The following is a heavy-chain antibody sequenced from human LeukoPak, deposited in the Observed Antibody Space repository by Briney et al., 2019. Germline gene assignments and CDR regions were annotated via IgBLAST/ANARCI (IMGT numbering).Heavy chain of an antibody. CDR2: ISYDGSNK. Sequence: PGGSLNLSGPPSELTFSTYGRPWVRRPPAKGLEGGPVISYDGSNKYYADSVKGRLTISRDNSKNTLYLQMNSLRAEDTAVYYCARSIAAAGPRGYFDYWGQGTLVTVSS. D-gene: IGHD6-13*01. CDR3: ARSIAAAGPRGYFDY. J-gene: IGHJ4*02. V-gene: IGHV3-30*03. CDR1: ELTFSTYG.